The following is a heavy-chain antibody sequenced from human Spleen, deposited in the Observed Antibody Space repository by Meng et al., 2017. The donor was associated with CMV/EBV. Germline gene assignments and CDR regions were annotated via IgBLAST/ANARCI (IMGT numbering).Heavy chain of an antibody. J-gene: IGHJ4*02. V-gene: IGHV3-30-3*01. CDR1: GFSFSTYT. CDR3: ARDPIGGNYRGSHFDY. D-gene: IGHD1-7*01. Sequence: SGFSFSTYTMPWVRQAPGKGLEWVALISYDVNNKYYTDSVKGRFTISRDNSKNTLYLQMNSLRGHDTAVYYCARDPIGGNYRGSHFDYWGQGTLVTVSS. CDR2: ISYDVNNK.